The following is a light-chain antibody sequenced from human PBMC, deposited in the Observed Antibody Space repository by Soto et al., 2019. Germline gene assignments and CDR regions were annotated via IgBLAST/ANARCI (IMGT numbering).Light chain of an antibody. V-gene: IGKV1-6*01. CDR3: LQDYNSTRT. J-gene: IGKJ1*01. Sequence: AIQMTQSPSSLSASVGDRVTITCRESQGIRIDLGWYQQKPGKAPKLLIYAASTLQTGVRSRFNGSGSGTDCTLTISSLQPEDVATYYCLQDYNSTRTFGQGTKVDIK. CDR2: AAS. CDR1: QGIRID.